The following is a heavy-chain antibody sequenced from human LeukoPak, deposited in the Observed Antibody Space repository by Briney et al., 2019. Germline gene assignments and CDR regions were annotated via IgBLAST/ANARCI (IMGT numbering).Heavy chain of an antibody. J-gene: IGHJ4*02. Sequence: GASVTVSCKASGYTFTSYGISWVRQAPGQGLEWMGWIGAYNGNTNYAQKLQGRVTMTTDTSTSTAYMELRSLRSDDTAVYYCARVRHYGSGSYYRPSNFDYWGQGTLVTVSS. CDR3: ARVRHYGSGSYYRPSNFDY. CDR1: GYTFTSYG. V-gene: IGHV1-18*04. D-gene: IGHD3-10*01. CDR2: IGAYNGNT.